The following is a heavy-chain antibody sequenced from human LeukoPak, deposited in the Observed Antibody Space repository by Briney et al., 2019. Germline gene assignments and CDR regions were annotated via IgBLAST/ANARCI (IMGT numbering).Heavy chain of an antibody. D-gene: IGHD3-22*01. Sequence: GGSLRLSCAASGFTFSSYGMSWVRQAPGKGLEWVSAISGSGSSTYYADSVKGRFTISRDNSKNTLYLQMNSLRAEDTAVYYCARRITMIENAFDIWGQGTMVTVSS. V-gene: IGHV3-23*01. J-gene: IGHJ3*02. CDR1: GFTFSSYG. CDR2: ISGSGSST. CDR3: ARRITMIENAFDI.